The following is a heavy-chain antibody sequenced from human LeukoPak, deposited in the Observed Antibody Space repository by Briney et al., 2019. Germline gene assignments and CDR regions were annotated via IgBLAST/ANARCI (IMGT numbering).Heavy chain of an antibody. CDR1: GFTFSNYW. V-gene: IGHV3-7*04. CDR3: ARDDYGSGSLTY. J-gene: IGHJ4*02. CDR2: IEQDGSEK. Sequence: PGGSLRLSCAASGFTFSNYWMTWVRQAPGKGLEWVANIEQDGSEKYYVDSVKGRFTISRDNAKNSLYLQMNSLRAEDTAMYHCARDDYGSGSLTYWGQGTLVTVSS. D-gene: IGHD3-10*01.